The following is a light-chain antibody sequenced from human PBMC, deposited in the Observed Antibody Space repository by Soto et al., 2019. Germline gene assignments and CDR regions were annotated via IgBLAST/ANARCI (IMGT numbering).Light chain of an antibody. CDR3: QQYNNWLWT. Sequence: EIVITQSPATLSVSQGEKATLSCRASQSVSSNLAWYQQKPGQAPRLLIYGASTRATGIPARFSGSGSGTEFTLTISSLQSEDFAVYYCQQYNNWLWTFGQGTKVDIK. V-gene: IGKV3-15*01. J-gene: IGKJ1*01. CDR1: QSVSSN. CDR2: GAS.